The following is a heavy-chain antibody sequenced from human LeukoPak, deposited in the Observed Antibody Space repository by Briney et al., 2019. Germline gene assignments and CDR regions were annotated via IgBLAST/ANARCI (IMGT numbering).Heavy chain of an antibody. V-gene: IGHV1-2*02. Sequence: ASVTVSCTASEYTFTDYYIHWVRQAPGQGLEWMGWINPNSGGTDYAQRFQGRVTMTRDTSISTAYMELSSLRSDDTAVYYCTRSPAAVRSDYWGQGTLVTVSS. D-gene: IGHD6-13*01. J-gene: IGHJ4*02. CDR3: TRSPAAVRSDY. CDR2: INPNSGGT. CDR1: EYTFTDYY.